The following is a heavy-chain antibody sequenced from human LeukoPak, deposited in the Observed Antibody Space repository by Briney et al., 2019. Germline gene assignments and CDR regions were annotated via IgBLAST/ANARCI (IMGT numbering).Heavy chain of an antibody. CDR3: AREDGYNSADY. CDR1: GFTFNSYP. D-gene: IGHD5-24*01. J-gene: IGHJ4*02. CDR2: ISDSGGNT. V-gene: IGHV3-23*01. Sequence: GGSLRLSCAASGFTFNSYPMSWVRQAPWERLQWVSGISDSGGNTYYADSVKGRFTISKDNSKNTLYLQMNSLRAEDTAVYYCAREDGYNSADYWGQGTLVTVSS.